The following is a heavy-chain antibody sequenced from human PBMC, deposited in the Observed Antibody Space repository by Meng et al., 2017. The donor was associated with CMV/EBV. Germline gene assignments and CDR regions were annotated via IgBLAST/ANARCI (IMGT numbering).Heavy chain of an antibody. J-gene: IGHJ5*02. CDR3: ARGRLAGNAGCFDP. V-gene: IGHV1-69*12. CDR2: IITIFGTA. D-gene: IGHD5-12*01. CDR1: GGTFSSYA. Sequence: QVQLVQSGAVVKKPGSAVKVSCKASGGTFSSYAISWVGQAPGQGLEWMGGIITIFGTANYAQTFQGRVTITADESTSTAYMELSSLRSEDTAVYYCARGRLAGNAGCFDPWGQGTLGTVSS.